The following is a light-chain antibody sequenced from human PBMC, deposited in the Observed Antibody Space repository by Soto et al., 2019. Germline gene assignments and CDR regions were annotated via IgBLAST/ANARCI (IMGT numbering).Light chain of an antibody. CDR1: QSIRGD. Sequence: EVVMTQSPATLSLSPGERATLSCRASQSIRGDLAWYQQKPGQAPRLLIYGASTGATGIPVRFSGSGSGTDFGLIISSLLSEDFAVYYCQQYNQWPRTFGQGTKVDIK. CDR3: QQYNQWPRT. J-gene: IGKJ1*01. CDR2: GAS. V-gene: IGKV3-15*01.